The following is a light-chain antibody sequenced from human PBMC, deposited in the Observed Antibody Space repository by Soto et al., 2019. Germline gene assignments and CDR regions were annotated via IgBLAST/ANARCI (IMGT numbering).Light chain of an antibody. V-gene: IGKV1-17*01. CDR1: QAITND. J-gene: IGKJ1*01. Sequence: DIQMTQSPSSLSASVGDRVTITCRASQAITNDLSWYQQKPGEPPKRLIYAASTLHSGVPSRFSCSGSGTEFTLTISRLQLEDFATYFCLQHNRYPRTFGKGTKVEIK. CDR3: LQHNRYPRT. CDR2: AAS.